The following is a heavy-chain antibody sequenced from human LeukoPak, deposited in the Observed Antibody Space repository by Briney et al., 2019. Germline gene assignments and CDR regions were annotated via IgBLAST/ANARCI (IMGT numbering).Heavy chain of an antibody. D-gene: IGHD5-24*01. Sequence: PGGSLRLSCAASGFTFSDYYMSWIRQAPGKGLEWVSYISTSGSTIYYADSLKGRFTISRDNAKNSLYLQMNSLRAEDTAVYYCARAGDGYNYRAFDYWGQGTLVTVSS. V-gene: IGHV3-11*01. J-gene: IGHJ4*02. CDR3: ARAGDGYNYRAFDY. CDR1: GFTFSDYY. CDR2: ISTSGSTI.